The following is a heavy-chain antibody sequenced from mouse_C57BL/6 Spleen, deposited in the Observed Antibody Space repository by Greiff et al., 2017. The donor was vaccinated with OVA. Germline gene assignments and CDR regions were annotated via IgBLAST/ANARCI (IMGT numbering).Heavy chain of an antibody. CDR1: GFTFSSYA. D-gene: IGHD4-1*01. J-gene: IGHJ2*01. Sequence: EVKLMESGGGLVKPGGSLKLSCAASGFTFSSYAMSWVRQTPEKRLEWVATISDGGSYTYYPDNVKGRFTISRDNAKNNLYLQMSHLKSEDTAMYYCARDGVLGQVDYWGQGTTLTVSS. CDR3: ARDGVLGQVDY. V-gene: IGHV5-4*01. CDR2: ISDGGSYT.